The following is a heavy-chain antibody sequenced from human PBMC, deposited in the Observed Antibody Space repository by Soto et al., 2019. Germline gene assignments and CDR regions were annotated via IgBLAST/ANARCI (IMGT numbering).Heavy chain of an antibody. Sequence: PGESLKISCKGSENSFTNYWIGWVRQMPGKGLEWIGIIYPGDSDTRYSPSFQGQVTISADKSISTAYLQWSSLKASDTAMYYCAKIGLEGYCSGGSCWYAFDIWGQGTMVTVSS. J-gene: IGHJ3*02. CDR3: AKIGLEGYCSGGSCWYAFDI. CDR1: ENSFTNYW. D-gene: IGHD2-15*01. CDR2: IYPGDSDT. V-gene: IGHV5-51*01.